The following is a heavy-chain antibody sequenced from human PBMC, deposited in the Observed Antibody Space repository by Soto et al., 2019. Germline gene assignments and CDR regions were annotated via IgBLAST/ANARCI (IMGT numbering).Heavy chain of an antibody. CDR2: IYYSGST. CDR3: ARVSNYGDYYRSGIDY. CDR1: GGSISSGGYY. Sequence: SETLSLTCTVSGGSISSGGYYWSWIRQHPGKGLEWIGYIYYSGSTYYNPSLKSRVTISVDTSKNQFSLKLSSVTAADTAVYYCARVSNYGDYYRSGIDYWGQGTLVTVSS. V-gene: IGHV4-31*03. J-gene: IGHJ4*02. D-gene: IGHD4-17*01.